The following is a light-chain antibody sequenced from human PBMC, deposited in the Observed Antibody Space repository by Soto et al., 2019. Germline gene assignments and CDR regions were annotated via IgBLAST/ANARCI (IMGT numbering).Light chain of an antibody. V-gene: IGKV3-20*01. Sequence: EIVLTQSPGTLSLSPGESATLSYRASQSDSSSYLAWYQQKPGQAPRLLIYGASSRATGIPDRFSGSGSGTDFTLTISRLEPEDFAVYYCQQYGSSSSFGQGTRLEIK. CDR2: GAS. CDR3: QQYGSSSS. J-gene: IGKJ5*01. CDR1: QSDSSSY.